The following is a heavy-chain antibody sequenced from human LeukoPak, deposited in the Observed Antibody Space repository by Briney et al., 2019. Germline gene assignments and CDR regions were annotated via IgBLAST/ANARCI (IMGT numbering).Heavy chain of an antibody. D-gene: IGHD3-16*01. Sequence: ASVKVSCKASGGTFSSYAISWVRQAPGQGLEWMGRIIPILGIANYAQKFQGRVTITADKATSTAYIELSSLRSEDTDVYYCARDLGDYWGQGPLVPVSS. J-gene: IGHJ4*02. CDR1: GGTFSSYA. CDR3: ARDLGDY. V-gene: IGHV1-69*04. CDR2: IIPILGIA.